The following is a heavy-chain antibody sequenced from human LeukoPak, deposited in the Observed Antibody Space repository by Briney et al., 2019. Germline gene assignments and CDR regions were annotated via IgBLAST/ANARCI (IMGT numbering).Heavy chain of an antibody. V-gene: IGHV4-59*01. CDR2: IYYSGST. Sequence: SETLSLTCTVSGGSISTYYWSWIRQPPGKGLEWIGYIYYSGSTNYSPSLQSRVTMSVDTSKNQFSLRLSSVTAADTAVYYCARSGTKTNGSDYWGQGTLVTVSS. CDR3: ARSGTKTNGSDY. J-gene: IGHJ4*02. D-gene: IGHD2-8*01. CDR1: GGSISTYY.